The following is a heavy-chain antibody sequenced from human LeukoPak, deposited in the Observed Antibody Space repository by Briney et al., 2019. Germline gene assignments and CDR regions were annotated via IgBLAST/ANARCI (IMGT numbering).Heavy chain of an antibody. CDR3: AKLGSGHDALGT. D-gene: IGHD3-3*01. CDR2: ISWNSGNI. V-gene: IGHV3-9*01. CDR1: GLRFHDYA. J-gene: IGHJ3*02. Sequence: GRSLRLSCAASGLRFHDYAMHWVRQAPGKGLEWVSGISWNSGNIGYADSVKGRFTISRDNAKNSLYLQMNSLTAEDTALYYCAKLGSGHDALGTWGQGTKVTVSS.